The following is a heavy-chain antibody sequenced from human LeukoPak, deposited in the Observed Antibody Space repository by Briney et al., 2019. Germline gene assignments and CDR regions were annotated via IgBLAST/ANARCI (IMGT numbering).Heavy chain of an antibody. CDR3: AKAWALTYLGGVDS. Sequence: GGSLRLSCAASAVTFSSYAMDWVRQAPGQGLEWVSTLSGTGGNTYYADSVRGRFTISRDNSKDTLYLQMNSLRAEDTAVYYCAKAWALTYLGGVDSWGQGTLVTVSS. D-gene: IGHD2-21*02. V-gene: IGHV3-23*01. J-gene: IGHJ4*02. CDR2: LSGTGGNT. CDR1: AVTFSSYA.